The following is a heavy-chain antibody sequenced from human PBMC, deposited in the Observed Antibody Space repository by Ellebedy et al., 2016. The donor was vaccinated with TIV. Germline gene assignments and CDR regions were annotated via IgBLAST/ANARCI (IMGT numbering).Heavy chain of an antibody. J-gene: IGHJ4*02. CDR2: INHSGST. CDR1: GGSFSGYY. V-gene: IGHV4-34*01. CDR3: AASESADSDY. Sequence: MPGGSLRLSCAVYGGSFSGYYWSWIRQPPGKGLEWIGEINHSGSTNYNPSLKSRVTVSVDTSKNQFSLKLSSVTAADTAVYYCAASESADSDYWGPGTLVTVSS. D-gene: IGHD2-2*01.